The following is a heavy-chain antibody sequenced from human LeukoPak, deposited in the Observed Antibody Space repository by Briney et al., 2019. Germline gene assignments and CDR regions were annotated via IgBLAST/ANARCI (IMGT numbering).Heavy chain of an antibody. D-gene: IGHD5-12*01. CDR2: INPNILGT. CDR3: ARPLRSQRGYRGYDFGYFDY. Sequence: GASVKVSCKASGYTFTDYYMHWVRQAPGQGLEWMGWINPNILGTSYAQKFQGRVTMTRDTSTSTFYMELTSLTPDDTAVYFCARPLRSQRGYRGYDFGYFDYWGQGTLVTVSS. V-gene: IGHV1-2*02. J-gene: IGHJ4*02. CDR1: GYTFTDYY.